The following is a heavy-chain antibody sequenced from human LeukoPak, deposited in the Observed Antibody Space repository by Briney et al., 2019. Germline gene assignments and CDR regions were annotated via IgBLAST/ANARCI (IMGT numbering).Heavy chain of an antibody. CDR2: IGTTGDT. J-gene: IGHJ4*02. D-gene: IGHD5-18*01. Sequence: GGSLRLSCAASGFTFGSYDMHWVRQATGKGLEFVSGIGTTGDTYYQGSVKGRFSISRENAKNSLYLQMNSLRAGDTAVYYCARVGYNYGYDYWGQGTLVTVSS. CDR3: ARVGYNYGYDY. V-gene: IGHV3-13*01. CDR1: GFTFGSYD.